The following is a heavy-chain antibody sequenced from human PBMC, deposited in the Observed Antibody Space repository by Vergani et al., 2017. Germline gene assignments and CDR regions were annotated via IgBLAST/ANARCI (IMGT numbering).Heavy chain of an antibody. CDR3: ATPQTVTTNVMEV. CDR1: GYTFTDHY. D-gene: IGHD4-11*01. V-gene: IGHV1-69-2*01. Sequence: EVQLVQSGAEVKKPGATMKISCKVSGYTFTDHYMHWVKQAPGKGLEWMGLVDPEDGETIYAEKFKGRVTIAADTSTDTAHLELSSLRSEDTAVYYCATPQTVTTNVMEVWGQGTTVIVSS. J-gene: IGHJ6*02. CDR2: VDPEDGET.